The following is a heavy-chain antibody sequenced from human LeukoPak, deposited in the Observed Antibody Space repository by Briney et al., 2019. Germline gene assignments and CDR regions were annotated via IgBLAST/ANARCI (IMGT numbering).Heavy chain of an antibody. J-gene: IGHJ3*02. CDR1: GFTSSSYS. Sequence: PGGSLRLSCAASGFTSSSYSMNWVRQAPGKGLEWVSYISSSSTIYYADSVKGRFTISRDNAKNSLYLQMNSLRDEDTAVYYCARVSSSRETYAFDIWGQGTMVTVSS. CDR2: ISSSSTI. D-gene: IGHD6-13*01. V-gene: IGHV3-48*02. CDR3: ARVSSSRETYAFDI.